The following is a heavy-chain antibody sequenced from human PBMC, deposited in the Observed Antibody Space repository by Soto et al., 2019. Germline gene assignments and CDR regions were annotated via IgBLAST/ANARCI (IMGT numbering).Heavy chain of an antibody. CDR2: IYYSGST. V-gene: IGHV4-39*01. CDR1: GGSISSSSYY. CDR3: ARRQEGYSYGWGYFDY. Sequence: QLQLQESGPGLVKPSETLSLTCTVSGGSISSSSYYWGWIRQPPGKGLEWIGSIYYSGSTYYNPSHEGRVTISVDASKNQFSLKLSSVTAADTAVYYCARRQEGYSYGWGYFDYWGQGTLVTVSS. J-gene: IGHJ4*02. D-gene: IGHD5-18*01.